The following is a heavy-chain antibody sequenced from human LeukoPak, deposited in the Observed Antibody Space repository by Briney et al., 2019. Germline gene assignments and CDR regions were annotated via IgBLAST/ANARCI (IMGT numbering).Heavy chain of an antibody. CDR1: GGTFSSYA. Sequence: GASVKVSCKASGGTFSSYAISWVRQAPGQGLGWRGGIIPIFGTANYAQKFQGRVTITTDESTSTAYMELSSLRSEDTAVYYCARVGMNYGEASWFDPWGQGTLVTVSS. CDR3: ARVGMNYGEASWFDP. J-gene: IGHJ5*02. CDR2: IIPIFGTA. V-gene: IGHV1-69*05. D-gene: IGHD3-10*01.